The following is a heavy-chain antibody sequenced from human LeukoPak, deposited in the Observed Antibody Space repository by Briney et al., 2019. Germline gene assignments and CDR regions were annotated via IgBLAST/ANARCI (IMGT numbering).Heavy chain of an antibody. CDR2: IYYSGTT. D-gene: IGHD2-15*01. CDR1: GGSISPYY. V-gene: IGHV4-59*01. CDR3: ARDRASAGGFDY. Sequence: PSETLSLTCSVSGGSISPYYWSWIRQPPGKGLERIGDIYYSGTTNYTPSLQSRVTISVATSKNQFSLKLSSVTAADTALYYCARDRASAGGFDYWGQGTLVTVSS. J-gene: IGHJ4*02.